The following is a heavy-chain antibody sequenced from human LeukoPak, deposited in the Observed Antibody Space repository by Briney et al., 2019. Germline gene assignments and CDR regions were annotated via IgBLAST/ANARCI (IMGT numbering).Heavy chain of an antibody. Sequence: GGSLRLSCAASGFTFSSYSMNWVRQAPGKGLEWVSSISSSSSYIYYADSVKGRFTISRDNAKNSLYLQLNSLRAEDTAVYYCARSGVGSVPYYYYMDVWGKGTTVTVSS. D-gene: IGHD3-3*01. V-gene: IGHV3-21*01. CDR2: ISSSSSYI. CDR1: GFTFSSYS. CDR3: ARSGVGSVPYYYYMDV. J-gene: IGHJ6*03.